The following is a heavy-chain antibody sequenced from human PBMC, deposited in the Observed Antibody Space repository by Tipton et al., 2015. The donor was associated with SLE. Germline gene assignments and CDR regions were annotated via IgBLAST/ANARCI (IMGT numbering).Heavy chain of an antibody. J-gene: IGHJ3*02. Sequence: SLRLSCAASGLTFSGYWMHWVRQAPGKGLVWVSRINSDGSTTTYADSVKGRFTISRDNAKNTLYLQMNSLRAEDTAVYYCASPVGGDAFDTWGQGTMVTVSS. CDR3: ASPVGGDAFDT. CDR1: GLTFSGYW. CDR2: INSDGSTT. D-gene: IGHD2-15*01. V-gene: IGHV3-74*01.